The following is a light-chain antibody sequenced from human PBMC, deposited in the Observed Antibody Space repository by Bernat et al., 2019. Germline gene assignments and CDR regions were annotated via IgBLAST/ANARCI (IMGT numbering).Light chain of an antibody. CDR3: AAWDASLSGRV. Sequence: QSVLTQPPSASGTPGQRVTISCSGSSSNIGSNYVYWYQQLPGTAPKLLIYSNNQRPSGVPDRFSGSKSGTSASLAISGLRSEDEADYHCAAWDASLSGRVFGGGTKSTVL. J-gene: IGLJ3*02. V-gene: IGLV1-47*02. CDR2: SNN. CDR1: SSNIGSNY.